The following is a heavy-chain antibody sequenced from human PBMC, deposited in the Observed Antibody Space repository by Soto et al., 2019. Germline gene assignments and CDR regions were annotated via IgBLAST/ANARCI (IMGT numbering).Heavy chain of an antibody. CDR2: FIPMFNRP. V-gene: IGHV1-69*01. Sequence: QVQLVQFVAEVKKPGSAGKGSCKAAGGTFSSYAISWVRQAPGQGLEWMGGFIPMFNRPHSARKFQGRVTITADESTSTAYMDLSSLRSEDTAVYYCARGQFHHVSNYYYALDVWGQGTTVTVSS. J-gene: IGHJ6*02. CDR1: GGTFSSYA. CDR3: ARGQFHHVSNYYYALDV.